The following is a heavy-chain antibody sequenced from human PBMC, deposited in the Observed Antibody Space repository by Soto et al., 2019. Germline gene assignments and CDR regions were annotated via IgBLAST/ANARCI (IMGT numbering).Heavy chain of an antibody. CDR1: GFTFSSYA. CDR2: ISYDGSNK. Sequence: QVQLVESGGGVVQPGRSLRLSCAASGFTFSSYAMHWVRQAPGKGLEWVAVISYDGSNKYYADSVKGRFTISRDNAKNTLYLQMNSLRAEDTAVYYCARDLLWQQLVFCFDYWGQGTLVTVSS. CDR3: ARDLLWQQLVFCFDY. J-gene: IGHJ4*02. V-gene: IGHV3-30-3*01. D-gene: IGHD6-13*01.